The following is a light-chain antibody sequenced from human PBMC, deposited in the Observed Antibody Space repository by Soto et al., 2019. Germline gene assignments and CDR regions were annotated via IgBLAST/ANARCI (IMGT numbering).Light chain of an antibody. CDR2: WAS. J-gene: IGKJ1*01. CDR1: QSVLYSSNNKNY. Sequence: DIVMTQSPDSLAVSLGERATINCKSSQSVLYSSNNKNYLAWYQQKPGQPPKLLIYWASTREFGVPDRFSGSGSGTDFTLTVSNLQAEDVAVYYCQQYYSTPQTFGQGTKVEIK. V-gene: IGKV4-1*01. CDR3: QQYYSTPQT.